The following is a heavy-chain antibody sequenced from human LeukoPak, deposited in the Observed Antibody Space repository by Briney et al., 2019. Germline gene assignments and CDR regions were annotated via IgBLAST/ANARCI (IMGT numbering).Heavy chain of an antibody. V-gene: IGHV3-53*01. Sequence: GGSLRLSCAASGFTVSSNYMNWVRQAPGKGLEWVSVIYSGGHTYYADSVKGRFTISRDNSKNTLYLQMNSLRAEDTAVYYCARAINAGNFDYWGQGTLVTVSS. CDR2: IYSGGHT. J-gene: IGHJ4*02. CDR3: ARAINAGNFDY. CDR1: GFTVSSNY. D-gene: IGHD6-13*01.